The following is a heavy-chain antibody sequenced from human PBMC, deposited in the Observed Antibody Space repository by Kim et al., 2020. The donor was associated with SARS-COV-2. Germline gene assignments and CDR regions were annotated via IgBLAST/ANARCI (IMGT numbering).Heavy chain of an antibody. V-gene: IGHV1-18*01. CDR1: GYTFTSYG. J-gene: IGHJ4*02. D-gene: IGHD3-10*01. CDR2: ISAYNGNT. Sequence: ASVKVSCKASGYTFTSYGISWVRQAPGQGLEWMGWISAYNGNTNYAQKLQGRVTMTTDTSTSTAYMELRSLRSDDTAVYYCARGPSWDGSGSYYWGHDYWGRGTLVGVSS. CDR3: ARGPSWDGSGSYYWGHDY.